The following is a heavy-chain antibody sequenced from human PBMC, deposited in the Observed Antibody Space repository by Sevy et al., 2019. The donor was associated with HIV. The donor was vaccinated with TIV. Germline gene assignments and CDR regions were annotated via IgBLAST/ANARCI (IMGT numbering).Heavy chain of an antibody. V-gene: IGHV3-48*01. CDR1: GFSFSNYN. D-gene: IGHD3-22*01. J-gene: IGHJ6*02. CDR3: AREGGYSDKVMDV. Sequence: GGSLRLSRAASGFSFSNYNINWVRQAPGKGLEWVSYISSSGGSIYHADSVKGRFTISRDDAKKSLYSQMNSLRAEDTAVYYCAREGGYSDKVMDVWGQGTSVTVSS. CDR2: ISSSGGSI.